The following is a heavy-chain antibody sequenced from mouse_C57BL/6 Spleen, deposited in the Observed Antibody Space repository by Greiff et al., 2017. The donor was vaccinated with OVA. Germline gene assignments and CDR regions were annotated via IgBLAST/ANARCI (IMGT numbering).Heavy chain of an antibody. D-gene: IGHD3-1*01. V-gene: IGHV6-3*01. Sequence: EVKLMESGGGLVQPGGSMKLSCVASGFTFSNYWMNWVRQSPEKGLEWVAQIRLKSDNYATHYAESVKGRFTISRDDSKSSVYLQMNNLRAEDTGIYYCAGPPALTWAWFACWGEGPLVIVSA. CDR3: AGPPALTWAWFAC. J-gene: IGHJ3*01. CDR2: IRLKSDNYAT. CDR1: GFTFSNYW.